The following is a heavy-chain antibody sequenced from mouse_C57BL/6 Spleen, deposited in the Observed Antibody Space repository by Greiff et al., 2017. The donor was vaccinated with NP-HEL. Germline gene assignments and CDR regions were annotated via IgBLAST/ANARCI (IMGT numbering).Heavy chain of an antibody. D-gene: IGHD4-1*01. CDR3: ARGRLGGDYFDY. Sequence: EVQRVESGGDLVKPGGSLKLSCAASGFTFSSYGMSWVRQTPDKRLEWVATISSGGSYTYYPDSVKGRFTISRDNAKNTLYLQMSSLKSEDTAMYYCARGRLGGDYFDYWGQGTTLTVSS. V-gene: IGHV5-6*01. CDR2: ISSGGSYT. J-gene: IGHJ2*01. CDR1: GFTFSSYG.